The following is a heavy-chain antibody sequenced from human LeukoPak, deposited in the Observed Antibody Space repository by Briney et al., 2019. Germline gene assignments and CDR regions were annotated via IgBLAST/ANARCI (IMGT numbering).Heavy chain of an antibody. CDR3: ARDRGDYDSSGYYGYFDY. J-gene: IGHJ4*02. CDR1: GGAISSSSYS. D-gene: IGHD3-22*01. V-gene: IGHV4-39*07. CDR2: IYYSGST. Sequence: SETLSLTCTVSGGAISSSSYSWGWIRQSPGKGLEWIGSIYYSGSTYYNPSLRSRVTISVDTSKNQFSLKLSSVTAADTAVYYCARDRGDYDSSGYYGYFDYWGQGALVTVSS.